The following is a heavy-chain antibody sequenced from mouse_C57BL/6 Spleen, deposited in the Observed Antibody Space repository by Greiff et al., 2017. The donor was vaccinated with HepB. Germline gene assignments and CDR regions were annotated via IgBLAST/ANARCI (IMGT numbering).Heavy chain of an antibody. D-gene: IGHD2-5*01. J-gene: IGHJ4*01. CDR1: GYTFTSYW. V-gene: IGHV1-52*01. CDR2: IDPSDSET. Sequence: VQLQQPGAELVRPGSSVKLSCKASGYTFTSYWMHWVKQRPIQGLEWIGNIDPSDSETHYNQKFKDKATLTVDKSSSTAYMQLSSLTSEDSAVYYCARHYSNYDYAMDYWGQGTSVTVSS. CDR3: ARHYSNYDYAMDY.